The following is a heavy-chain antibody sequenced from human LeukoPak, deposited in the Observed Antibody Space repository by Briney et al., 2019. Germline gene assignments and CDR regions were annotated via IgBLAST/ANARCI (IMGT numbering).Heavy chain of an antibody. Sequence: ASVKVSCKASGYTFTSYGISWVRQAPGQGLEWMGWISAYNGNTNYAQKLQGRVTMTTDTSTSIAYMELRSLRSDDTAVYYCARDPAYYDSSGYYPTDAFDIWGQGTMVTVSS. CDR1: GYTFTSYG. CDR3: ARDPAYYDSSGYYPTDAFDI. CDR2: ISAYNGNT. D-gene: IGHD3-22*01. J-gene: IGHJ3*02. V-gene: IGHV1-18*01.